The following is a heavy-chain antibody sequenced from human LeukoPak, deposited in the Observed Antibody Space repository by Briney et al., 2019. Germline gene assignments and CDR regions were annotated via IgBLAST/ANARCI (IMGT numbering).Heavy chain of an antibody. CDR2: ISGSSSTI. Sequence: PGGSLRLSCAASGFTFSSYSMNWVRQAPGKGLEWVSYISGSSSTIYYADSVKGRFTISRDNAKNSLYLQMNSLRAEDTAVYYCARDPSYYYGSGSYYFDYWGQGTLVTVSS. J-gene: IGHJ4*02. CDR3: ARDPSYYYGSGSYYFDY. CDR1: GFTFSSYS. V-gene: IGHV3-48*01. D-gene: IGHD3-10*01.